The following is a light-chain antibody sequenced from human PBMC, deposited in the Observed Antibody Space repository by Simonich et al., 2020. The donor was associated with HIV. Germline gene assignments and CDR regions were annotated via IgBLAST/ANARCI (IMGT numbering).Light chain of an antibody. J-gene: IGLJ3*02. V-gene: IGLV4-69*01. Sequence: QLVLTQSPSASASLGASVKLTCTLSRGHSSYAIAWHQQQPEKGPRYLMKVNSDGSHSEGDGIPDRFSGSSSGAERYLTISSLQSEDETDYSCQSWGTGILVFGGRTKLTVL. CDR2: VNSDGSH. CDR1: RGHSSYA. CDR3: QSWGTGILV.